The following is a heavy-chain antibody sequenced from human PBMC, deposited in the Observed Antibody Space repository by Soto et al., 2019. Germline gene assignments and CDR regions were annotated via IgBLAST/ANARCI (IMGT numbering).Heavy chain of an antibody. CDR2: IWYDGSNK. J-gene: IGHJ6*02. CDR3: ARGWYSSSWADGMDV. Sequence: QVQLVESGGGVVQPGRSLRLSCAASGFTFSSYGMHWVRQAPGKGLEWVAVIWYDGSNKYYADSVKGRFTISRDNSKNTLYLQMNSLRAEDTAVYYCARGWYSSSWADGMDVWGQGTTVTVSS. V-gene: IGHV3-33*01. CDR1: GFTFSSYG. D-gene: IGHD6-13*01.